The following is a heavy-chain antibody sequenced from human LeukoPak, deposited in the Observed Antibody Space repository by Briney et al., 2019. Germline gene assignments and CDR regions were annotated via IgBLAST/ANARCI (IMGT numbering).Heavy chain of an antibody. Sequence: AGGSLRLSCAASGLTVSNNYISWVRQAPGKGLKWVSVIYSGNSAYYADSVKGRFTISRDNSKNTVYLQMTSLRAEDTAVYYCARRFNNDYLDYWGQGTLVTVSS. CDR2: IYSGNSA. CDR1: GLTVSNNY. V-gene: IGHV3-66*04. D-gene: IGHD1-14*01. CDR3: ARRFNNDYLDY. J-gene: IGHJ4*02.